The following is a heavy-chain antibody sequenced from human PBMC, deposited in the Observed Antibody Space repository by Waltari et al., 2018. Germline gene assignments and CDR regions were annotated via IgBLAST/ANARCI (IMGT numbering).Heavy chain of an antibody. J-gene: IGHJ4*02. CDR2: INPNRGGT. CDR1: GYTFTGYY. Sequence: QVQLVQSGAEVKKPGASVKVSCKASGYTFTGYYMPWVRQAPGQGLEWMGWINPNRGGTNYAQKFQGRVTMTRDTSISTAYMELSRLRSDDTAVYYCARGRYSSSWQYDFDYWGQGTLVTVSS. V-gene: IGHV1-2*02. D-gene: IGHD6-13*01. CDR3: ARGRYSSSWQYDFDY.